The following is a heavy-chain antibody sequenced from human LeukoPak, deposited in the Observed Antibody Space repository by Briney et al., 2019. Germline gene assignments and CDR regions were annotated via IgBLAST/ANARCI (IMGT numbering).Heavy chain of an antibody. J-gene: IGHJ6*03. CDR1: GGSIGSGSYY. CDR2: IYTSGST. V-gene: IGHV4-61*02. Sequence: PSQTLSLTCTVSGGSIGSGSYYWSWIRQPAGKGLEWIGRIYTSGSTNYNPSLKSRVTISVDTSKNQFSLKLSSVTAADTAVYYCARTPGPYYYYYYMDVWGKGTTVTVSS. CDR3: ARTPGPYYYYYYMDV.